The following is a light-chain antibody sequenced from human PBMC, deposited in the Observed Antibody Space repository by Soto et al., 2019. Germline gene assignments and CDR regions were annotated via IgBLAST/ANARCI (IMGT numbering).Light chain of an antibody. Sequence: DIQMTQSPSSLSASVGDRITITCRASQGIYNFVAWYQQRPGKIPTLLIYAASTLRSGVPSRFSGSGSGTHFNLTISSLQPEDVATYYCQKYNTAPLTLGGGTKVDIK. J-gene: IGKJ4*01. CDR1: QGIYNF. V-gene: IGKV1-27*01. CDR3: QKYNTAPLT. CDR2: AAS.